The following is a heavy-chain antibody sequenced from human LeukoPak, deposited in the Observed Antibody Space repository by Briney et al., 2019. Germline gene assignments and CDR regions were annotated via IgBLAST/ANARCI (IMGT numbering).Heavy chain of an antibody. D-gene: IGHD4/OR15-4a*01. Sequence: GGSLRLSCTVPGFTVSSNSMSWVRQAPGKGLEWVSFIYSDNTHYSDSVKGRFTISRDNSKNTLYLQMNSLRAEDTAVYYCARRAGAYSHPYDYWGRGTLVTVSS. CDR3: ARRAGAYSHPYDY. V-gene: IGHV3-53*01. CDR1: GFTVSSNS. CDR2: IYSDNT. J-gene: IGHJ4*02.